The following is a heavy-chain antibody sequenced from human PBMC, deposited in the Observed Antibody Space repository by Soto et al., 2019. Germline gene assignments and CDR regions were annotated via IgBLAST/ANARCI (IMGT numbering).Heavy chain of an antibody. V-gene: IGHV1-18*01. CDR2: ITTHNGNT. D-gene: IGHD1-26*01. J-gene: IGHJ6*02. Sequence: ASVKVSCKASGYTFTSYGFSWVRQAPGQGLEWMGWITTHNGNTNYAQKLQGRVTMTRDTSTSTVYMELSSLRSEDTAVYYCARDSGSYPIYYYYGMDVWGQGTTVTVSS. CDR3: ARDSGSYPIYYYYGMDV. CDR1: GYTFTSYG.